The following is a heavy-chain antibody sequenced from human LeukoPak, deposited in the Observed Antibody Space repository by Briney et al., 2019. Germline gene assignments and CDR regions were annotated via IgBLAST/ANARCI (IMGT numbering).Heavy chain of an antibody. Sequence: KTSQTLSLTCAISGDSVSSNSAAWNWIRQSPSRGLEWLGRTYYRSKWYSYYAASVKSRITINPDTSKNQFSLQLKSVTPEDTAVYYCARMVGLVSDYWGQGTLVTVSS. V-gene: IGHV6-1*01. J-gene: IGHJ4*02. D-gene: IGHD3-10*01. CDR1: GDSVSSNSAA. CDR2: TYYRSKWYS. CDR3: ARMVGLVSDY.